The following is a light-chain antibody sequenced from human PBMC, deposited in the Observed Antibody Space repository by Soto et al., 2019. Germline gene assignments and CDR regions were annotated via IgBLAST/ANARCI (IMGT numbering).Light chain of an antibody. CDR1: SSDVGGYNY. Sequence: QSALTQPASVSGSPGQSITISCTGTSSDVGGYNYVSWYQQHPGKAPKLMIYDVSNRPSGVSNRFSGSKSGNTASLTISGLQAEYEADYYCSSYTSSSTYVFGTGTNLT. V-gene: IGLV2-14*01. J-gene: IGLJ1*01. CDR2: DVS. CDR3: SSYTSSSTYV.